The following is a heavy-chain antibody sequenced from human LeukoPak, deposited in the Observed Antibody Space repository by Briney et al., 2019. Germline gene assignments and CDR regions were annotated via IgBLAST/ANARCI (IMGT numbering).Heavy chain of an antibody. CDR1: GGSISSGGYY. CDR2: IYHSGST. J-gene: IGHJ4*02. Sequence: SQTLSLTCTVSGGSISSGGYYWSWIRQPPGKGLEWIGYIYHSGSTYYNPSLKSRVTISVDRSKNQFSLKLSSVTAADTAVYYCARGGDCSGGSCYFSPLDYWGQGTLVTVSS. D-gene: IGHD2-15*01. V-gene: IGHV4-30-2*01. CDR3: ARGGDCSGGSCYFSPLDY.